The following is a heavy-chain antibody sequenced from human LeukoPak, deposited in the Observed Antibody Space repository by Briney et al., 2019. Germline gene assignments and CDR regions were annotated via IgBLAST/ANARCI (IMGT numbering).Heavy chain of an antibody. CDR1: GGPISSYY. Sequence: SETLSLTCTVSGGPISSYYWSWIRQPAGKGLEWIGRIYTSGSTNYNPSLKSRVTMSVDTSKNQFSLKLSSVTAADTAVYYCARDRDSSGYYDYWGQGTLVTVSS. V-gene: IGHV4-4*07. D-gene: IGHD3-22*01. CDR2: IYTSGST. J-gene: IGHJ4*02. CDR3: ARDRDSSGYYDY.